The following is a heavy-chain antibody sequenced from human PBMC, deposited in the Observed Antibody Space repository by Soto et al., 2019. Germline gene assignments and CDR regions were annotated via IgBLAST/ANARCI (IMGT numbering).Heavy chain of an antibody. CDR2: INHSGST. CDR3: AREGYRYAPFDY. V-gene: IGHV4-34*01. Sequence: ETLSLSCTVYGASFSGYYWSWIRQPPGKGLEWIGEINHSGSTNYNPSLKSRVTISVDTSKNQFSLKLSSVTAADTAVYYCAREGYRYAPFDYWGQGTLVTVSS. D-gene: IGHD5-18*01. CDR1: GASFSGYY. J-gene: IGHJ4*02.